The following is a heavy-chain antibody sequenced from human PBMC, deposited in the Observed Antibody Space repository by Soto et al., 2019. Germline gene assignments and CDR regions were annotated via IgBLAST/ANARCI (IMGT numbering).Heavy chain of an antibody. V-gene: IGHV3-74*01. Sequence: GGSLRLSCAAAGFTFSSYWMHWVRQAPGKGLVWVSRINSDGSSTSYADSVKGRFTISRDNAKNTLYLQMNSLRAEDTAVYYYARDRWKWLDHYYYYGMDVWGQGTTVTVSS. D-gene: IGHD5-12*01. CDR1: GFTFSSYW. CDR3: ARDRWKWLDHYYYYGMDV. CDR2: INSDGSST. J-gene: IGHJ6*02.